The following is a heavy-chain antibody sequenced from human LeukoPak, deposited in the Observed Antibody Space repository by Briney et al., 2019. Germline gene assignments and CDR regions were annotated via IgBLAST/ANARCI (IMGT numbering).Heavy chain of an antibody. CDR1: GGSFSGYY. D-gene: IGHD3-3*01. Sequence: SETLSLTCAVYGGSFSGYYWSWIRQPPGKGLEWIGEINHSGSTNYNPSLKSRVTISVDTSKNQFSLKLSSVTAADTAVYYCARRGSLTIFGVVTDYHYYMDVWGKGTTVTVSS. V-gene: IGHV4-34*01. CDR2: INHSGST. J-gene: IGHJ6*03. CDR3: ARRGSLTIFGVVTDYHYYMDV.